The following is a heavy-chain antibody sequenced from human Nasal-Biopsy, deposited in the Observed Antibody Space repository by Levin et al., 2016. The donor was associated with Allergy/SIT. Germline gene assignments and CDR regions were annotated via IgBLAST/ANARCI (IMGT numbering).Heavy chain of an antibody. D-gene: IGHD3-16*01. CDR1: EDAFRNTA. CDR2: VIPILGIT. Sequence: SVKVSCKPSEDAFRNTAISWLRQAPGQRLEWMGRVIPILGITNYAEKFQGRVTISADTDTPYMELARLTPEDTAVYYCATEARGSGYFWYHFDTWGEGTWVVVSS. V-gene: IGHV1-69*04. CDR3: ATEARGSGYFWYHFDT. J-gene: IGHJ4*02.